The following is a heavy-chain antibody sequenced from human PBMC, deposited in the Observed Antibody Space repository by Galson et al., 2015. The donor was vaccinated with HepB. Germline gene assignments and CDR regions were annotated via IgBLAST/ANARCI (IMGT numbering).Heavy chain of an antibody. CDR1: GFTFSTYS. D-gene: IGHD3-10*01. V-gene: IGHV3-48*01. Sequence: SLRLSCAASGFTFSTYSMNWVRQAPGKGLEWVSYISSSSSTIYYADSVKGRFTISRDNAKNSLYPQMDSLRAEDTAVYYCARRISLVRGIITKPDYYYGMDVWGQGTTVTVAS. J-gene: IGHJ6*02. CDR2: ISSSSSTI. CDR3: ARRISLVRGIITKPDYYYGMDV.